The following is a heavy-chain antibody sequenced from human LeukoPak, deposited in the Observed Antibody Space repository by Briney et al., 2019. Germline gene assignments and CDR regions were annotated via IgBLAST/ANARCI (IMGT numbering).Heavy chain of an antibody. J-gene: IGHJ3*02. V-gene: IGHV3-30*01. D-gene: IGHD3-22*01. CDR2: ISYDGSNK. CDR3: AKDYYYDSSARGAFDI. Sequence: EGSLRLSCAASGFTFSSYAMHWVRQAPGKGLEWVAVISYDGSNKYYADSVKGRFTISRDNAKNSLYLQMNSLRAEDTALYYCAKDYYYDSSARGAFDIWGQGTMVTVSS. CDR1: GFTFSSYA.